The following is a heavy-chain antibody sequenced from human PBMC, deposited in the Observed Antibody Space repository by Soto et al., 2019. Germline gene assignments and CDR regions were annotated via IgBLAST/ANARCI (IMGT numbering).Heavy chain of an antibody. D-gene: IGHD1-7*01. CDR1: GFTFSSYW. V-gene: IGHV3-7*03. CDR3: ARPLSITGTTLGYYYGMDV. Sequence: GGSLRLSCAASGFTFSSYWMSWVRQAPGKGLEWVANIKQDGSEKYYVDSVKGRFTISRDNAKNSLYLQMNSLRAEDTAVYYCARPLSITGTTLGYYYGMDVWGQGTTGTVSS. CDR2: IKQDGSEK. J-gene: IGHJ6*02.